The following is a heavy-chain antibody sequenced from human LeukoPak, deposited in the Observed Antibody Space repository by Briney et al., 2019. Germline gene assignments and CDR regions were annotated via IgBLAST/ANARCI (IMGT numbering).Heavy chain of an antibody. V-gene: IGHV1-24*01. D-gene: IGHD3-22*01. CDR3: ALTYYYDSSGYYGSWFDP. Sequence: ASVKVSCKVSGYTLTELSMHWVRQAPGKGLEWMGGFDLEDGETIYAQKFQGRVTMTEDTSTDTAYMELSSLRSEDTAVYYCALTYYYDSSGYYGSWFDPWGQGTLVTVSS. CDR1: GYTLTELS. J-gene: IGHJ5*02. CDR2: FDLEDGET.